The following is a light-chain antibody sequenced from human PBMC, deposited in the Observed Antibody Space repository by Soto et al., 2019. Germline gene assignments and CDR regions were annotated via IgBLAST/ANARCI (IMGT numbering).Light chain of an antibody. CDR2: DVS. Sequence: QSALTQPASVSGSPGQSITISCTGTSSDVGGYNYVSWYQHHPGKAPKLMIFDVSNRPSGVSNRFSGSKSGNTASLTISVLQPEDEADYYCCSYTTSNTRQIVFVTGTKLTVL. CDR1: SSDVGGYNY. CDR3: CSYTTSNTRQIV. J-gene: IGLJ1*01. V-gene: IGLV2-14*03.